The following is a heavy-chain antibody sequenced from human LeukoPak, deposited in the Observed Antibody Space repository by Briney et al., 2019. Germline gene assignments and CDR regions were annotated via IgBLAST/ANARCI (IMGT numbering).Heavy chain of an antibody. CDR2: IYYSVST. D-gene: IGHD3-10*01. CDR1: GGSISSYY. Sequence: SETLSLTCTVSGGSISSYYWSWIRQPPGKGLEWIGYIYYSVSTNYNPPLKSRVTISVDTSKNQFSLKLSSVTAADTAVYYCARGGYYGSGNDFRFDPWGQGTLVTVSS. J-gene: IGHJ5*02. V-gene: IGHV4-59*01. CDR3: ARGGYYGSGNDFRFDP.